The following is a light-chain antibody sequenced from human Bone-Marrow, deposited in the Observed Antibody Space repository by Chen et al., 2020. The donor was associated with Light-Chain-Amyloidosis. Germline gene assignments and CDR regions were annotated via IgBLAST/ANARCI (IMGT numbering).Light chain of an antibody. Sequence: SYELTQPPSVSVSPGQTARITCSGDDLPTKYAYWYQQKPGQAPVLVIHRDTERPSGISARFSGASACTTATLTISRVQAEHEADYHCQSADSSGTYEVIFGGGTKLTVL. CDR2: RDT. V-gene: IGLV3-25*03. CDR1: DLPTKY. J-gene: IGLJ2*01. CDR3: QSADSSGTYEVI.